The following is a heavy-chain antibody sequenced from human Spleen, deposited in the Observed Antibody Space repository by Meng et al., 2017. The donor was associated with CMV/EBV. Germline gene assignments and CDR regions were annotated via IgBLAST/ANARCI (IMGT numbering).Heavy chain of an antibody. CDR3: ARHPWGGGIAIPNLYFDY. CDR1: GGSISSSSYY. CDR2: IYYSGST. J-gene: IGHJ4*02. Sequence: SETLSLTCTVSGGSISSSSYYWGWIRQPPGKGLEWIGSIYYSGSTYYNPSLKSRVTISVDTSKNQFSLRLSSVTAADTTVYYCARHPWGGGIAIPNLYFDYWGQGTLVTVSS. V-gene: IGHV4-39*01. D-gene: IGHD2-21*01.